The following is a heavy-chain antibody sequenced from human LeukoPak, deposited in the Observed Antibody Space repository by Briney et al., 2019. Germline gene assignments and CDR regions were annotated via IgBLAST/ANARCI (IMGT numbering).Heavy chain of an antibody. D-gene: IGHD3-9*01. CDR3: ARLDYDILTGYSELPYYYGMDV. Sequence: ASVKVSCTASGYTFTSYYMHWVRQAPGQGLEWMGIINPSGGSTSYAQKFQGRVTMTRDTSTSTVYMELSSLRSEDTAVYYCARLDYDILTGYSELPYYYGMDVWGQGTTVTVAS. J-gene: IGHJ6*02. CDR1: GYTFTSYY. CDR2: INPSGGST. V-gene: IGHV1-46*01.